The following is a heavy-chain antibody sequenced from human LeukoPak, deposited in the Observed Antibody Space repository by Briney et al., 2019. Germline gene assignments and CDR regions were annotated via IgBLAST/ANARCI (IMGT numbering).Heavy chain of an antibody. V-gene: IGHV4-34*01. CDR2: INHSGST. CDR3: AGGYKYAYYNYYYMDV. Sequence: PSETLSLTCAVYGGSFSGHYWSWIRQPPGKGLEWIGEINHSGSTKYNSSLKSRVTTSVDTSKNQFSLKLSSVTAADTAVYYCAGGYKYAYYNYYYMDVWGKGTTVTVSS. CDR1: GGSFSGHY. D-gene: IGHD5-24*01. J-gene: IGHJ6*03.